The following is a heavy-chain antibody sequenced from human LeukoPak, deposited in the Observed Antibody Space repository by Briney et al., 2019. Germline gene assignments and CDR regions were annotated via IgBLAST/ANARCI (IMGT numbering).Heavy chain of an antibody. D-gene: IGHD5-12*01. CDR2: ISSSGYST. J-gene: IGHJ4*02. Sequence: PGGSLRLSCAASGFTFSTYAMTWVRQAPGKGLEWVSGISSSGYSTHYADSVRGRFTISRDNSKNTLYLQMNSLRAEDTALYYCARDASSGYSGLYYFDFWGQGTLVTVSS. V-gene: IGHV3-23*01. CDR3: ARDASSGYSGLYYFDF. CDR1: GFTFSTYA.